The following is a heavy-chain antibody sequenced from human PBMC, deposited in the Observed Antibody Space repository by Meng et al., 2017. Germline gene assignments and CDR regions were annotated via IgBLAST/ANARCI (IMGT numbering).Heavy chain of an antibody. Sequence: QGQVGLVGAGGEMAGSAVKLSCKASGVNFSSYAISWERQAPGQGLGWMGGIIPIFGTANYAQEFQGRGTITADKSTCTAYMELRSLRSEDTAVYYCARGVGYCGNSLYFDYWGQGTLVTVSS. CDR3: ARGVGYCGNSLYFDY. CDR2: IIPIFGTA. V-gene: IGHV1-69*06. D-gene: IGHD4-23*01. J-gene: IGHJ4*02. CDR1: GVNFSSYA.